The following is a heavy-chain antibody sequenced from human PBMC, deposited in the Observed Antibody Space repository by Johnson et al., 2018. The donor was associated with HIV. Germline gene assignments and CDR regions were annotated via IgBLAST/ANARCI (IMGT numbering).Heavy chain of an antibody. CDR2: ISSSGSNK. V-gene: IGHV3-11*01. CDR3: ARLFYGDDAFDI. J-gene: IGHJ3*02. D-gene: IGHD4-17*01. CDR1: GFTFNDYY. Sequence: QVQLVESGGGLVKPGESLRLSCAASGFTFNDYYISWIRQAPGKGLECVSYISSSGSNKYYADSVKGRFTISRDNSKNTLYLQMNSLRAEDTAVYYCARLFYGDDAFDIWGQGTMVTVSS.